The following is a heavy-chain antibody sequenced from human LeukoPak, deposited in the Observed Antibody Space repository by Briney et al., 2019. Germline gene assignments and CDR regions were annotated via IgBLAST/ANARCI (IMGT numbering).Heavy chain of an antibody. CDR1: GFTFSSYI. J-gene: IGHJ4*02. V-gene: IGHV3-7*01. Sequence: GGSLRLSCVASGFTFSSYIMTWVRQAPGKGLEWVAIIKQDGSEKYYVDSVRGRFTISRDNAKNSLYLQMNSLRVEDTAVYYCARGGYSGYAFDNWGRGTLVTVSS. D-gene: IGHD5-12*01. CDR2: IKQDGSEK. CDR3: ARGGYSGYAFDN.